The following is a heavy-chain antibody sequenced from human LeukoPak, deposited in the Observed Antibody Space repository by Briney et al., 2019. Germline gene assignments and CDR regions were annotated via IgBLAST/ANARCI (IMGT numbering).Heavy chain of an antibody. Sequence: VASVKVSRKASGGTFTSNAISWVRQAPGQGLEWMGGIIPIFGTANYAQKFQGRVTITTDESTSTAYMELNSLRSEDTAVYYCASAIVVVTAIPGWFDPWGQGTLVTVSS. CDR3: ASAIVVVTAIPGWFDP. CDR1: GGTFTSNA. V-gene: IGHV1-69*05. CDR2: IIPIFGTA. D-gene: IGHD2-21*02. J-gene: IGHJ5*02.